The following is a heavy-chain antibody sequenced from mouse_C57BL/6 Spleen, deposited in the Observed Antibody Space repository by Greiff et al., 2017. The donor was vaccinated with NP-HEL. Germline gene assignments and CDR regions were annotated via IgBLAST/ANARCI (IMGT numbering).Heavy chain of an antibody. CDR1: GYTFTDYY. J-gene: IGHJ4*01. D-gene: IGHD2-4*01. V-gene: IGHV1-76*01. Sequence: QVQLQQSGAELVRPGASVKLSCKASGYTFTDYYINWVKQRPGQGLEWIARIYPGSGNTYYNEKFKGKATLTAEKSSSTAYMQLSSLTSEDSAVYFCARARGDYDAGYYAMDYWGQGTSVTVSS. CDR2: IYPGSGNT. CDR3: ARARGDYDAGYYAMDY.